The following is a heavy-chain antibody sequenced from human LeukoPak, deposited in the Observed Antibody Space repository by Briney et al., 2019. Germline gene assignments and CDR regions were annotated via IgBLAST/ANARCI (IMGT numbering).Heavy chain of an antibody. D-gene: IGHD1-14*01. V-gene: IGHV4-39*01. CDR3: AGYNGDQGAGAFDI. J-gene: IGHJ3*02. CDR2: IYYSGST. CDR1: SGSISSSSYY. Sequence: SETLSLTCTVSSGSISSSSYYWGWIRQPPGKGLEWIGSIYYSGSTYYNPSLKSRVTISVDTSKNQFSLKLSSVTAADTAVYYCAGYNGDQGAGAFDIWGQGTMVTVSS.